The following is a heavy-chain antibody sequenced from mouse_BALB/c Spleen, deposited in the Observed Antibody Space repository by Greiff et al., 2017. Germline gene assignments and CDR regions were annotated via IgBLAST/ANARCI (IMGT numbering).Heavy chain of an antibody. J-gene: IGHJ3*01. D-gene: IGHD1-1*01. CDR2: INPNNGGT. V-gene: IGHV1-18*01. CDR3: ARSITTVVGGTAY. CDR1: GYTFTDYN. Sequence: EVQLQQSGPELVKPGASVKIPCKASGYTFTDYNMDWVKQSHGKSLEWIGDINPNNGGTIYNQKFKGKATLTVDKSSSTAYMELRSLTSEDTAVYYCARSITTVVGGTAYWGQGTLVTVSA.